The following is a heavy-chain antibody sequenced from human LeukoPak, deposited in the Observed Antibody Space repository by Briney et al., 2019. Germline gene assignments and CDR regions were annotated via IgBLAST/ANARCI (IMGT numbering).Heavy chain of an antibody. V-gene: IGHV3-30*03. Sequence: GGSLRLSCAASGFTFSSYVMHWVRQAPGKGLEWVALIAHDGSNKYYADSVKGRFTISRENSKSTVYLQMNSLRPEDAAVYSCARSFFQWNYGSCLDSWGREPWSPSPQ. CDR2: IAHDGSNK. D-gene: IGHD1-7*01. CDR3: ARSFFQWNYGSCLDS. J-gene: IGHJ5*01. CDR1: GFTFSSYV.